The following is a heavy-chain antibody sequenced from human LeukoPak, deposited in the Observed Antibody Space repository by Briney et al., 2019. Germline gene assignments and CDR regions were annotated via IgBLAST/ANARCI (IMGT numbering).Heavy chain of an antibody. CDR3: ARDPTFRVVVPAAISPHFDY. V-gene: IGHV3-30*03. D-gene: IGHD2-2*02. Sequence: GGSLRLSCAASGFTFSSYGMHWVRQAPGKGLEWVAVISYDGSNKYYADSVKGRFTISRDNSKNTLYLQMNSLRAEDTAVYYCARDPTFRVVVPAAISPHFDYWGQGTLVTVSS. CDR2: ISYDGSNK. J-gene: IGHJ4*02. CDR1: GFTFSSYG.